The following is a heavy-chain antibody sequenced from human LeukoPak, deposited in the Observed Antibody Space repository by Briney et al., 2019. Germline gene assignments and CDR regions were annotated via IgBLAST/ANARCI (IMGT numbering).Heavy chain of an antibody. J-gene: IGHJ4*02. CDR1: SGSISSSSYY. D-gene: IGHD2-21*02. V-gene: IGHV4-39*07. Sequence: SETLSLTCTVSSGSISSSSYYWGWIRQPPGKGLEWIGSIYYSGSTYYNPSLKSRVAISLDTSNNLFSLSLNSVTAADTAVFCCARSMVTTDRNFDHWGQGTLVTVSS. CDR3: ARSMVTTDRNFDH. CDR2: IYYSGST.